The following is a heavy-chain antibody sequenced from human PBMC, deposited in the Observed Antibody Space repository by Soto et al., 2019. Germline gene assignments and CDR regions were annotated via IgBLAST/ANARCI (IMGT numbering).Heavy chain of an antibody. CDR3: ARVLLHVYYGMDV. CDR1: GGSISSGDYY. J-gene: IGHJ6*02. Sequence: SETLSLTCTVSGGSISSGDYYWSWIRQPPGKGLEWIGYIYYSGSTYYNPSLKSRVTISVDTSKNQFSLKLSSVTAADTAVYYCARVLLHVYYGMDVWGQGTTVTVSS. CDR2: IYYSGST. D-gene: IGHD3-22*01. V-gene: IGHV4-30-4*01.